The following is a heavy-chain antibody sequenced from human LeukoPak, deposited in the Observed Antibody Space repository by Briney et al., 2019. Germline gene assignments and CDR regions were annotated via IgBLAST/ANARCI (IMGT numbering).Heavy chain of an antibody. D-gene: IGHD5-24*01. J-gene: IGHJ4*02. CDR2: IWYDGSNK. V-gene: IGHV3-33*01. Sequence: GRSLSLSCAASGFTFSSYGMHWVRQAPGKGLEWVAVIWYDGSNKYYADSVKGRFTISRDNAENSLYLQMNGLRAEDTAVYFCARGEEKATITGLDSWGQGTLVTVSS. CDR1: GFTFSSYG. CDR3: ARGEEKATITGLDS.